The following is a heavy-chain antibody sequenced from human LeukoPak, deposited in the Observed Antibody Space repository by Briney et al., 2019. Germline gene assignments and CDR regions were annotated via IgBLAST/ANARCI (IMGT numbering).Heavy chain of an antibody. CDR3: ARPRYCSSTSCYPFDI. CDR2: IYTSGGT. Sequence: SETLSLTCIVSGVSISSYYWSWVRQPPGKGLGWICYIYTSGGTNYNPSLKSRVTLSVDTSKNTVSLQLHTVTAADTAVYYCARPRYCSSTSCYPFDIWGQGTMVTVSS. CDR1: GVSISSYY. J-gene: IGHJ3*02. D-gene: IGHD2-2*01. V-gene: IGHV4-4*09.